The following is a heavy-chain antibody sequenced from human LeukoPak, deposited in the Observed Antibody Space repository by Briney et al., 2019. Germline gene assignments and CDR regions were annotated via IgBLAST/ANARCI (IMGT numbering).Heavy chain of an antibody. CDR3: ARGGEVYYDSSGYYSD. V-gene: IGHV4-4*07. CDR1: GGSISSYY. J-gene: IGHJ4*02. Sequence: SETLSLTCTVSGGSISSYYWSWIRHPAGKGLECMGRIYTSGSTNYHPSLKGRVTMSVDTSKNHFSLKLSSVTAADTAVYYCARGGEVYYDSSGYYSDWGQGTLVTVSS. CDR2: IYTSGST. D-gene: IGHD3-22*01.